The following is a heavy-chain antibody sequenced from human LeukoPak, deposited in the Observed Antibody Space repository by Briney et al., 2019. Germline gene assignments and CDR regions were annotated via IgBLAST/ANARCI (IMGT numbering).Heavy chain of an antibody. CDR3: ANLPNMDHQDY. V-gene: IGHV3-30*02. CDR1: GFIFSRYE. CDR2: IRNEGSDK. Sequence: GGSLRLSCTGSGFIFSRYEMKWVRQAPGKGVEWVAFIRNEGSDKLYADSVKGRFTISRDNSKNTLFLQMKSLRAEDTAVYYCANLPNMDHQDYWGQGTLVTVSS. J-gene: IGHJ4*02. D-gene: IGHD3/OR15-3a*01.